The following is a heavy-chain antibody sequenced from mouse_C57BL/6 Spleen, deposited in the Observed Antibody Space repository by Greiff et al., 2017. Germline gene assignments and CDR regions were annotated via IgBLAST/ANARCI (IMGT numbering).Heavy chain of an antibody. V-gene: IGHV1-82*01. D-gene: IGHD4-1*01. CDR2: IYPGDGDT. CDR3: ARGGTGKGDY. Sequence: VQVVESGPELVKPGASVKISCKASGYAFSSSWMNWVKQRPGKGLEWIGRIYPGDGDTNYNGKFKGKATLTADKSSSTAYMQLSSLTSEDSAVYFCARGGTGKGDYWGQGTTLTVSS. CDR1: GYAFSSSW. J-gene: IGHJ2*01.